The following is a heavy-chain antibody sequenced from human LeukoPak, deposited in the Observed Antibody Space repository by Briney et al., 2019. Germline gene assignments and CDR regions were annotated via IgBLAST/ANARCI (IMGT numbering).Heavy chain of an antibody. V-gene: IGHV4-59*01. CDR3: ARVGIAVAGQALYFDL. Sequence: MSSETLSLTCTVSGGSISGYYWSWIRQPPWRGLEWIGYIYFTGSTNYNPSLKSRVTISVDTSKIQFSLKLSSVTAADTAVYYCARVGIAVAGQALYFDLWGRGTLVTVSS. J-gene: IGHJ2*01. CDR1: GGSISGYY. CDR2: IYFTGST. D-gene: IGHD6-19*01.